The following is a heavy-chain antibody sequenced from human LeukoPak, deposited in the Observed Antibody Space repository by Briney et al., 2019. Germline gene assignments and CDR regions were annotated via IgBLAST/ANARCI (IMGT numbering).Heavy chain of an antibody. Sequence: SGGSLRLSCAASGFTFDDYGMSWVRQAPGKGLEWVSGINWNGGSTGYADSVKGRFTISRDNAKNSLYLQMNSLRAEDTALYHCVRGNNWNYYFDYWGLGTLVTVSS. CDR2: INWNGGST. J-gene: IGHJ4*02. CDR3: VRGNNWNYYFDY. D-gene: IGHD1-7*01. V-gene: IGHV3-20*01. CDR1: GFTFDDYG.